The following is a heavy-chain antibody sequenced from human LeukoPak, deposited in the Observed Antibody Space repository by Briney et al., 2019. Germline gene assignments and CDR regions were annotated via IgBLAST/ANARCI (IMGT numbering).Heavy chain of an antibody. CDR2: IFYNGTT. J-gene: IGHJ4*02. D-gene: IGHD5-18*01. Sequence: PSETLSLTCSVSGGSIISYGYYWTWIRQYPGKGLEWIGNIFYNGTTYYNPSFKGRVTVSGGTSKNQFSLNLNSLTAADTAVYYCARDRMDTALAFFFDYWGQGTLVTVSS. CDR3: ARDRMDTALAFFFDY. CDR1: GGSIISYGYY. V-gene: IGHV4-31*03.